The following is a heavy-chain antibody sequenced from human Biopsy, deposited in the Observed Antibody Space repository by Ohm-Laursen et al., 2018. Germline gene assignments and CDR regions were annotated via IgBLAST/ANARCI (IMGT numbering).Heavy chain of an antibody. CDR3: ARGSRGGHLNTTLITGKNLDS. CDR1: GESMGTYY. J-gene: IGHJ4*02. V-gene: IGHV4-59*01. Sequence: TLSLTCTVSGESMGTYYWTWIRQAPGKTLEWIGSITYRGSTYYNPSLKSRVTVSIHTSRNQFSLKLTSVTAADTAVYYCARGSRGGHLNTTLITGKNLDSWGQGILVTVSS. CDR2: ITYRGST. D-gene: IGHD3-16*01.